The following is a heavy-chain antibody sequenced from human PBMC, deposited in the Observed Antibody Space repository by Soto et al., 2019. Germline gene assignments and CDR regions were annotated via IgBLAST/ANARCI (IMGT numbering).Heavy chain of an antibody. J-gene: IGHJ6*03. CDR2: INAGNGNT. D-gene: IGHD2-2*01. Sequence: ASVKVSCKASGYTFTSYAMHWVRQAPGQRLEWMGWINAGNGNTKYSQKFQGRVTITRDTSASTAYMELSSLRSEDTAVYYCARGGDCSSTICYAYYYYYYLYVWAKGTTVPVSS. CDR1: GYTFTSYA. CDR3: ARGGDCSSTICYAYYYYYYLYV. V-gene: IGHV1-3*01.